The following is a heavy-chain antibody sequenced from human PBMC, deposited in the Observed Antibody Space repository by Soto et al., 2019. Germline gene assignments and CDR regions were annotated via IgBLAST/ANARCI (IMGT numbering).Heavy chain of an antibody. CDR1: GYTFTSYD. CDR2: MNPNSGNT. V-gene: IGHV1-8*01. J-gene: IGHJ6*02. Sequence: QVQLVQSGAEVKKPGASVKVSCKASGYTFTSYDINWVRQATGQGREWMGWMNPNSGNTDYAQKFEGRVPMTRNTSIRTAYMELRTLRSEDTAVYYSARRGYSSSWYYFYDDGMDVWGQGTTVTASS. CDR3: ARRGYSSSWYYFYDDGMDV. D-gene: IGHD6-13*01.